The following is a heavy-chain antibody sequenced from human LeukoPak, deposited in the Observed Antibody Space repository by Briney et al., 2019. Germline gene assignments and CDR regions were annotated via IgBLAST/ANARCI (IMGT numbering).Heavy chain of an antibody. CDR3: AREIVGTAGAFDI. Sequence: PGGSLRLSCAASGFTFSSYGMHWVRQAPGKGLEWVSVIYSGGGTYYADSVKGRFTISRDNSKNTLYLQVNSLGAEDTAVYYCAREIVGTAGAFDIWGQGTMVTVSS. CDR2: IYSGGGT. D-gene: IGHD2-21*01. CDR1: GFTFSSYG. V-gene: IGHV3-53*01. J-gene: IGHJ3*02.